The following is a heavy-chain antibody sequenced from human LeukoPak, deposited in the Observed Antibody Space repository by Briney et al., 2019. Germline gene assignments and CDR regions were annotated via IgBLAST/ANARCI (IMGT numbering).Heavy chain of an antibody. CDR2: IIPILGIA. J-gene: IGHJ4*02. Sequence: SVKVSCKASGGTFSSYAISWVRQAPGQGLEWMGRIIPILGIANYAQKFQGRVTITADKSTSTAYMELSSLRSEDTAVYYCARSLPMAPFDYWGQGTLVTVSS. V-gene: IGHV1-69*04. CDR3: ARSLPMAPFDY. D-gene: IGHD3-10*01. CDR1: GGTFSSYA.